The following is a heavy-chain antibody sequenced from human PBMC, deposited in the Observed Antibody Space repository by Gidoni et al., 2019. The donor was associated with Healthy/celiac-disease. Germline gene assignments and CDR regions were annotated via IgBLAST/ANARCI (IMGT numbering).Heavy chain of an antibody. CDR1: GFTFSSYS. V-gene: IGHV3-21*01. J-gene: IGHJ4*02. D-gene: IGHD3-10*01. CDR3: ARDSGEMPFDY. CDR2: ISSSGSTI. Sequence: EVQLVESGGGLVKPGGSLRLSCAASGFTFSSYSMNWVRQAPGKGLEWVSSISSSGSTIYYADSVKGRFTISRDNAKNSLYLQMNSLRAGDTAVYYCARDSGEMPFDYWGQGTLVTVSS.